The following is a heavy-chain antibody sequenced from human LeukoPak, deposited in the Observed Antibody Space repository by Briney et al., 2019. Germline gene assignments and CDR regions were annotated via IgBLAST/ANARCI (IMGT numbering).Heavy chain of an antibody. Sequence: GGSLRLSCAASGFIFDDYLIHWVRQRPGKGLVWVSRIKRDGTTSYADSVKGRFTISRDDAKNTLSLHMNGLRAEDTGVYYCVRSPDGSSYGDNWGQGALVTVSS. CDR3: VRSPDGSSYGDN. D-gene: IGHD3-10*01. CDR2: IKRDGTT. CDR1: GFIFDDYL. J-gene: IGHJ4*02. V-gene: IGHV3-74*01.